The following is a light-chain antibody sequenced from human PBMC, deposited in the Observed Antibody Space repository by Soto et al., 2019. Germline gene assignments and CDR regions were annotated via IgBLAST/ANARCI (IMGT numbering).Light chain of an antibody. J-gene: IGKJ1*01. CDR2: KAS. CDR1: QSISDW. CDR3: QQYDSLWTFGQQLDSLWT. V-gene: IGKV1-5*03. Sequence: DIQMTQSPSTLSASVGDRVTITCRASQSISDWLAWYQQKPGKAPNLLIYKASSLESGVPSRFSGSGSGTEFTLTISSLQPDDFATYYCQQYDSLWTFGQQLDSLWTFGQGTKVEI.